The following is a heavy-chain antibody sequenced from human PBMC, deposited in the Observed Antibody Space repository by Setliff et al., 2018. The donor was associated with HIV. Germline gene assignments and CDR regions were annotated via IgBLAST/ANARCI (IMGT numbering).Heavy chain of an antibody. Sequence: ASVKVSCKASGYTFTSYYIHWVRQAPGQGLEWMGRIIPSSGGTNYAQKFQGRVTMTRDTSISTAYMELSRLRSDDTAVYYCASTLYCTNWVCLDAFEIWGQGTRGTVSS. CDR2: IIPSSGGT. CDR1: GYTFTSYY. D-gene: IGHD2-8*01. CDR3: ASTLYCTNWVCLDAFEI. J-gene: IGHJ3*02. V-gene: IGHV1-2*06.